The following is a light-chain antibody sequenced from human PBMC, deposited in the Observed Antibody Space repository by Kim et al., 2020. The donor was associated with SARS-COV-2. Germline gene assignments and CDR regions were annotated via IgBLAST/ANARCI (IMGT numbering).Light chain of an antibody. CDR1: QDISNY. Sequence: DIQMTQSPSCLSASVGDRVTITCQASQDISNYLNWYQQKPGKAPKLLIYDASNLETGVPSRFSGSGSGTDFTFTISSLQPEDIATYYCQQYDNLLVTFGQGTRLEIK. CDR2: DAS. J-gene: IGKJ5*01. V-gene: IGKV1-33*01. CDR3: QQYDNLLVT.